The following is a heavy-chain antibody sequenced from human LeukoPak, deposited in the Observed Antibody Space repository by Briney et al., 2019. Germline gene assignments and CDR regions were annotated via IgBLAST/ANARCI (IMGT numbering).Heavy chain of an antibody. Sequence: SKTLSLTCGVYGGSFSGYYWSWIRQPPGKGLEWIGEINHGGSTNYNPSLKSRVTISVDTSKNQISLKLSSVTAADTAVYSCARSVAVPAAFRGSLGNYYYYYMDVWGNGTTVTVSS. V-gene: IGHV4-34*01. CDR1: GGSFSGYY. D-gene: IGHD2-2*01. CDR2: INHGGST. CDR3: ARSVAVPAAFRGSLGNYYYYYMDV. J-gene: IGHJ6*03.